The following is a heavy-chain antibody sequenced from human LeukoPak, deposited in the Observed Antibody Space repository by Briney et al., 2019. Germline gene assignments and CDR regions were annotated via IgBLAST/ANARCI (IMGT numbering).Heavy chain of an antibody. CDR2: INHSGST. D-gene: IGHD5-24*01. CDR3: ARQFAGDDAFDI. J-gene: IGHJ3*02. V-gene: IGHV4-34*01. Sequence: PSETLSLTCAVYGGSFSGYYWSWIRQPPGKGLEWIGEINHSGSTNYNPSLKSRVTISVDTSKNQFSLKLSSVTAADTAVYYCARQFAGDDAFDIWGQGTMVTVSS. CDR1: GGSFSGYY.